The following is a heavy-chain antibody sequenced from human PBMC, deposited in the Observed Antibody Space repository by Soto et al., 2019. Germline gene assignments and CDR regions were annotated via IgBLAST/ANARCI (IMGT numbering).Heavy chain of an antibody. V-gene: IGHV3-73*01. D-gene: IGHD6-19*01. Sequence: PGGSLRLSCAASGFTFSGSAMHWVRQASGKGLEWVGRIRSKANSYATAYAASVKGRFTISRDDSKNTAYLQMNSLKTEDTAVYYWTRREWLVRGRGNDYWGQGTLVTVFS. CDR3: TRREWLVRGRGNDY. CDR2: IRSKANSYAT. J-gene: IGHJ4*02. CDR1: GFTFSGSA.